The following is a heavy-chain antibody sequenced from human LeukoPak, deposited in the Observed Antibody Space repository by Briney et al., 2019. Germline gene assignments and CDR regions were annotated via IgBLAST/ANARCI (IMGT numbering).Heavy chain of an antibody. CDR1: GYTLTAYY. D-gene: IGHD3-16*01. V-gene: IGHV1-2*02. J-gene: IGHJ4*02. CDR2: INPKNGAT. Sequence: ASVKVSCKASGYTLTAYYMHWVRQAPGQGLEWMGWINPKNGATKYVQKFQGRVTMTRNTSINTAYMELNRLTSEDTPGFNCAMWGGGGFDYWGQGTLVTVSS. CDR3: AMWGGGGFDY.